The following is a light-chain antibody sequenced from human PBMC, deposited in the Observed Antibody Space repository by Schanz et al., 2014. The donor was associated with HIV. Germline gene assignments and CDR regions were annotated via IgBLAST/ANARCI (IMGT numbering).Light chain of an antibody. CDR3: QQYNDYPLT. Sequence: DIQITQSPPTLSASVGDRVTITCRASQSITDSLAWYHQKPGKAPKLLIYKAANLESGVPSRFRGRGSGTEFTLTITSLQPDDFATYYCQQYNDYPLTFGPGTKVDV. CDR2: KAA. V-gene: IGKV1-5*03. J-gene: IGKJ3*01. CDR1: QSITDS.